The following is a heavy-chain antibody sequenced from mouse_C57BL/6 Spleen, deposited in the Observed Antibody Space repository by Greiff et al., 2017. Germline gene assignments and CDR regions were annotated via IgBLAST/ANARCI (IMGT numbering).Heavy chain of an antibody. CDR2: ICPGSGST. CDR1: GYTFTSYW. CDR3: ASRDYYGSSPFDY. D-gene: IGHD1-1*01. Sequence: QVQLQQPGAELVKPGASVKMSCKASGYTFTSYWITWVKQRPGQGLEWIGDICPGSGSTNYNEKFKSKATMTVDTSSSTAYMQLSSLTSEDSAVYYGASRDYYGSSPFDYWGQGTTLTVSS. J-gene: IGHJ2*01. V-gene: IGHV1-55*01.